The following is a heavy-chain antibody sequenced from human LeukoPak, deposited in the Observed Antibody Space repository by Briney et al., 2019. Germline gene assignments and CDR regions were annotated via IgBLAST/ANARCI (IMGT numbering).Heavy chain of an antibody. Sequence: SETLSLTCTVSGGSVSSGSYYWSWIRQPPGKGLEWIGYIYYSESTNYNPSLKSRVTISVDTSKNQFSLKLSSVTAADTAVYYCARDGARYYFDYWGQGTLVIVSS. CDR2: IYYSEST. J-gene: IGHJ4*02. V-gene: IGHV4-61*01. CDR1: GGSVSSGSYY. CDR3: ARDGARYYFDY.